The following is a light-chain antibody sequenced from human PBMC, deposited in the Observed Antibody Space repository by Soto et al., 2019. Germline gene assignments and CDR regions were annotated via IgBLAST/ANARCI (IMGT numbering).Light chain of an antibody. CDR1: QNIHKW. CDR2: EAS. Sequence: DIHMTQSPSTLSASLGDKVTITCRASQNIHKWLAWYQQKAGKVPKLLIYEASILQSGVSSRFSGSGSGTEFTHTISSLQPDDFATYYCQQLYTYFPTFGQGTKLEIK. V-gene: IGKV1-5*01. CDR3: QQLYTYFPT. J-gene: IGKJ2*01.